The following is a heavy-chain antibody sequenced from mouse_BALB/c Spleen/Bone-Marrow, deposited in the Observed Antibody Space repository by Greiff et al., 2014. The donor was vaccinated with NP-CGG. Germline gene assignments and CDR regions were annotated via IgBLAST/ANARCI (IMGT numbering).Heavy chain of an antibody. V-gene: IGHV14-3*02. CDR2: IDPANGNT. CDR1: GFNIKDTY. CDR3: ASYYYGSSSFAY. J-gene: IGHJ3*01. Sequence: DVHLVESGAELVKPGASVKLSCTASGFNIKDTYMHWVKQRPEQGLEWIGRIDPANGNTKYDPKFQGKATITADTSSNTAYLQLSSLTSEDTAVYYCASYYYGSSSFAYWGQGTLVTVSA. D-gene: IGHD1-1*01.